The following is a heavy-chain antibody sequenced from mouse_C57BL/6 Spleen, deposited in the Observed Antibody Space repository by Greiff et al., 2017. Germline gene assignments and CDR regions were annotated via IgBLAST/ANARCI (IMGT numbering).Heavy chain of an antibody. CDR3: AYYSNYGGFFAY. J-gene: IGHJ3*01. CDR1: GYTFTSYW. D-gene: IGHD2-5*01. Sequence: QVQLQQPGAELVMPGASVKLSCKASGYTFTSYWMHWVKQRPGQGLEWIGEIDPSDSYTNYNQKFKGKSTLTVDKSSSTAYMQLSSLTSEDSAVYYCAYYSNYGGFFAYWGQGTLVTVSA. CDR2: IDPSDSYT. V-gene: IGHV1-69*01.